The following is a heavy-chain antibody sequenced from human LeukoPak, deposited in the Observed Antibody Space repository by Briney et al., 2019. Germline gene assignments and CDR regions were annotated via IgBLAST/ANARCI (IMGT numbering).Heavy chain of an antibody. V-gene: IGHV4-34*01. Sequence: SETLSLTCAVYGGSFSGYYWSWIRQTPGKGLEWIGEINHSGITNYNPSLKSRVTISADTSKNQFSLKLTSVTAADTAVYYCANPARDFADSGAITWWGQGTLVTVSS. D-gene: IGHD4-17*01. CDR3: ANPARDFADSGAITW. J-gene: IGHJ4*02. CDR2: INHSGIT. CDR1: GGSFSGYY.